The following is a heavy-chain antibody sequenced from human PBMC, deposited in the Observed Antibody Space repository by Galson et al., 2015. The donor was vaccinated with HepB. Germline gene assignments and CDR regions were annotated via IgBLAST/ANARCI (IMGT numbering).Heavy chain of an antibody. CDR2: ISGNGAST. D-gene: IGHD3-16*01. CDR1: GFTFDNYA. J-gene: IGHJ3*02. CDR3: AKVVGGVTDAFDI. V-gene: IGHV3-23*01. Sequence: SLRLSCAASGFTFDNYAMSWVRQAPGKGLEWVSVISGNGASTYYTDSVKGRFTIFRDNSQNTVYLQMNSLRAEDTALYYCAKVVGGVTDAFDIWGQGTMVTVSS.